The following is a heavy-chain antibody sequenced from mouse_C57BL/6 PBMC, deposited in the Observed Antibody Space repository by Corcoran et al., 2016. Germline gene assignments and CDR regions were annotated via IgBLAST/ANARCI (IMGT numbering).Heavy chain of an antibody. J-gene: IGHJ3*01. CDR1: GYTFTTYG. CDR2: INTYSGVP. V-gene: IGHV9-3*01. Sequence: QIQLVQSGPELKKPGETVKISCKASGYTFTTYGMSWVKQAPGKGLKWMGWINTYSGVPTYADDFKGRFAFSLETSASTAYLQINNLKNEDTATYFCARGGSSSDVWFAYWGQGTLVTVSA. D-gene: IGHD1-1*01. CDR3: ARGGSSSDVWFAY.